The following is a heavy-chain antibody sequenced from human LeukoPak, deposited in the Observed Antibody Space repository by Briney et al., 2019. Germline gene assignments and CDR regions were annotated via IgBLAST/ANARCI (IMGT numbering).Heavy chain of an antibody. CDR1: EFTFSDHY. J-gene: IGHJ4*02. V-gene: IGHV3-72*01. CDR2: TRNKANSYTT. CDR3: ARWDSAVTGYY. D-gene: IGHD3-9*01. Sequence: HPGGSLRLSCAATEFTFSDHYMVWVRQAPGKGLEWIGRTRNKANSYTTEYAASVKGRFTISRDDSKNSLYLQMNSLKTEDTAVYYCARWDSAVTGYYWGQGTLVTVSS.